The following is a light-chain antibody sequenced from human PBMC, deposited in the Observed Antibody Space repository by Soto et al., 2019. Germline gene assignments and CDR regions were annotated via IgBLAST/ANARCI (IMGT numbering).Light chain of an antibody. CDR2: GAS. CDR3: QWQNNKHSSS. Sequence: EIVMTQSPATLSVSPGERATLSCRASQSVSSNLAWYQQKPGQAPRLLIYGASTRATGIPARFSGSGSGTEIKLTLTSINSEALAVSYCQWQNNKHSSSFGRGTKVEIK. J-gene: IGKJ1*01. CDR1: QSVSSN. V-gene: IGKV3-15*01.